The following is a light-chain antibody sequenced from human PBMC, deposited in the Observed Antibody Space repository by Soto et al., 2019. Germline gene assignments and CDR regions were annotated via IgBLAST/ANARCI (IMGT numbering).Light chain of an antibody. CDR3: QAWDSSTVV. Sequence: SYELTQPPSVSVSPGQTASITCSGDKLGDKYACWYQQKPGQSPMLVIYQDSKRPSGIPERFSGSSSGNTATLTISGTQAMDEADYYCQAWDSSTVVFGGGTKLTVL. CDR2: QDS. J-gene: IGLJ2*01. V-gene: IGLV3-1*01. CDR1: KLGDKY.